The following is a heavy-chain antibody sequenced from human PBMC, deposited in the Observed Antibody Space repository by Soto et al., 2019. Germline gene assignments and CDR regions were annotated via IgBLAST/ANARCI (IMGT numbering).Heavy chain of an antibody. CDR3: ARERSSSDPYYYYMDV. D-gene: IGHD6-13*01. CDR1: GYTFTGYY. Sequence: GASVKVSCKASGYTFTGYYMHWVRQAPGQGLEWMGWINPNSGGTNYAQKFQGWVTMTRDTSTSTAYMELSRLRSEDTAVYYCARERSSSDPYYYYMDVWGKGTTVTVSS. V-gene: IGHV1-2*04. CDR2: INPNSGGT. J-gene: IGHJ6*03.